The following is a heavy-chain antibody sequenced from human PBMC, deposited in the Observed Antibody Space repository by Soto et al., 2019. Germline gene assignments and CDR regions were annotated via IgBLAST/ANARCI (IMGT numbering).Heavy chain of an antibody. Sequence: GASVKVSCKASGYTFTSYGISWVRQAPGQGLEWMGWISAYNGNTNYAQKLQGRVTMTTDTSTSTAYMELRSLRSDDTAVYYCARVAIPYDFWSGYYLDFDYWGQGTLVTVSS. CDR3: ARVAIPYDFWSGYYLDFDY. V-gene: IGHV1-18*01. CDR1: GYTFTSYG. J-gene: IGHJ4*02. CDR2: ISAYNGNT. D-gene: IGHD3-3*01.